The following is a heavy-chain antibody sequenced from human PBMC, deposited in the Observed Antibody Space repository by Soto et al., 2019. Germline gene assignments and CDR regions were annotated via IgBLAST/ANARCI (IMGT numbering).Heavy chain of an antibody. J-gene: IGHJ3*02. CDR3: AKHTDFGSGSSWLGSDNMDTDAFDI. CDR1: GGSISSSSYY. CDR2: IYYSGST. D-gene: IGHD3-10*01. V-gene: IGHV4-39*01. Sequence: SETLSLTCTVSGGSISSSSYYWGWIRQPPGKGLEWIGSIYYSGSTYYNPSLKSRVTISVDTSKNQFSLKLSSVTAADTAVYYCAKHTDFGSGSSWLGSDNMDTDAFDIWGQGTMVT.